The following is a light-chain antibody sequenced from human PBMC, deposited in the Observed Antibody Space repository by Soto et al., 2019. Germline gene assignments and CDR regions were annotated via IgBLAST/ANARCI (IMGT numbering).Light chain of an antibody. J-gene: IGLJ1*01. CDR1: SSDVGGYNF. V-gene: IGLV2-14*03. Sequence: QSVLTQPASVFGSPGQSITISCTGTSSDVGGYNFVSWYQQLPGKAPKLMIYEVTSRPSGVSNRFSGSKSGNTASLTISGLQPEDEAEYYCSSYTTSSNVVFGTGTKVTVL. CDR3: SSYTTSSNVV. CDR2: EVT.